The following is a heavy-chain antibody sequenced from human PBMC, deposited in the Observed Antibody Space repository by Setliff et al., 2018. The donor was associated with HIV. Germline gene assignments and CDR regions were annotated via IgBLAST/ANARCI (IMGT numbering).Heavy chain of an antibody. D-gene: IGHD5-18*01. J-gene: IGHJ1*01. V-gene: IGHV3-33*06. CDR3: AKDAGSYSYVHEYFQH. CDR1: GFTFSSYG. Sequence: PGGSLRLSCAASGFTFSSYGMHWVRQAPGKGLEWVAVIWYDGNNKYYADSVKGRFTISRDNSKNTLYLQMNSLRAEDTAVYYCAKDAGSYSYVHEYFQHWGQGTLVNVSS. CDR2: IWYDGNNK.